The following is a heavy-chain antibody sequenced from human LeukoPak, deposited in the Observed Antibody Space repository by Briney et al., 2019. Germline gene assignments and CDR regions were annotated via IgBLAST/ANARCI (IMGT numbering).Heavy chain of an antibody. V-gene: IGHV3-30-3*01. CDR3: ARNGAAVYYYMDV. CDR2: ISYDGSNK. J-gene: IGHJ6*03. D-gene: IGHD6-13*01. Sequence: RGGSLRLSFAASGFTFSSYAMHWVRQAPGKGLEWVAVISYDGSNKYYADSVKGRFTISRDNSKNTLYLQMNSLRAEDTAVYYCARNGAAVYYYMDVWGKGTTVTVSS. CDR1: GFTFSSYA.